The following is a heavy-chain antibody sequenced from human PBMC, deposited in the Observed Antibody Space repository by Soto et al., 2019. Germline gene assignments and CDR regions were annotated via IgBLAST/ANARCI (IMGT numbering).Heavy chain of an antibody. CDR3: ARNDNYADNALDH. V-gene: IGHV3-33*01. D-gene: IGHD4-17*01. CDR1: GFSFSTHG. Sequence: QVQLVESGGGVVRPWRSLRLSCAATGFSFSTHGMHCFRQAPGKGLEWVAVIVNDGSEQDYSDSVKGRFTISRDNSKNTLYLQMNNLRAEDTAVYYCARNDNYADNALDHWGQGILVTVSS. CDR2: IVNDGSEQ. J-gene: IGHJ4*02.